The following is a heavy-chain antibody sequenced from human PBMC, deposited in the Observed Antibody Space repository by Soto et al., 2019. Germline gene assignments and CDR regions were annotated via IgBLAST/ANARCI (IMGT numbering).Heavy chain of an antibody. D-gene: IGHD3-9*01. CDR1: DDSINSDKYY. J-gene: IGHJ4*02. V-gene: IGHV4-39*01. Sequence: PSETLSLTCSVSDDSINSDKYYWGWIRQPPGKGLEWIGSIYYRGNAYYNPSLQTRVTISLDKSKSQFSLKLNSVTAAVSAVYFCARLEGLATISHYFDFLGPGALVTVSS. CDR2: IYYRGNA. CDR3: ARLEGLATISHYFDF.